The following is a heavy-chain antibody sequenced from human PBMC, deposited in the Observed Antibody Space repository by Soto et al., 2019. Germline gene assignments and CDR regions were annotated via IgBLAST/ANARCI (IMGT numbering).Heavy chain of an antibody. D-gene: IGHD3-10*01. J-gene: IGHJ5*02. CDR3: ASSSMVRGLTNWFDP. Sequence: SETLSLTCTVSGGSVSSGSYYWSWIRQPPGKGLEWIGYIYYSGSTNYNPSLKSRVTISVDTSKNQFSLKLSSVTAADTAVYYCASSSMVRGLTNWFDPWGQGTLVTSPQ. V-gene: IGHV4-61*01. CDR2: IYYSGST. CDR1: GGSVSSGSYY.